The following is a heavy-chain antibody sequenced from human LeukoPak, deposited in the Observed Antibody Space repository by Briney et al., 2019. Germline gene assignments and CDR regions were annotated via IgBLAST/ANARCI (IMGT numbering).Heavy chain of an antibody. CDR2: ISGSGGST. V-gene: IGHV3-23*01. CDR3: AKGYSNYRYNWFDP. CDR1: GFTFSSYA. Sequence: GGSLRLSCAASGFTFSSYAMSRVRQAPGKGLEWVSAISGSGGSTYYADSVKGRFTISRDNSKNTLYLQMNSLRAEDTAVYYCAKGYSNYRYNWFDPWGQGTLVTVSS. J-gene: IGHJ5*02. D-gene: IGHD4-11*01.